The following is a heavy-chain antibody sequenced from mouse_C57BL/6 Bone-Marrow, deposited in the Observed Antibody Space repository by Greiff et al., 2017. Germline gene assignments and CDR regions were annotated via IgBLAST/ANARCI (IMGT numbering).Heavy chain of an antibody. V-gene: IGHV5-16*01. J-gene: IGHJ1*03. CDR1: GFTFSDYY. CDR3: ARGTVGDWYFDV. D-gene: IGHD1-1*01. Sequence: EVMLVESEGGLVQPGSSMKLSCTASGFTFSDYYMAWVRQVQEKGLEWVANINYDGSSTYYLDSLKSRFIISRDNAKNILYLQMSSLKSEDTATYYCARGTVGDWYFDVWGTGTTVTVSS. CDR2: INYDGSST.